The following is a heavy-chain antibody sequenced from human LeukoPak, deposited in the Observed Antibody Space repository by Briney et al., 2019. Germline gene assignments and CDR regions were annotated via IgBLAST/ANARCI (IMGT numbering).Heavy chain of an antibody. D-gene: IGHD3-16*01. V-gene: IGHV1-18*01. Sequence: ASVKVSCKASGYTFTSYGISWVRQAPGQGLEWMGWISAYNGNTNYAQKLQGRVTMTTDTSTSTAYMELRSLRSDDTAVYYCARWGVMPYHYYYGMDVWGQGTTVTVSS. CDR3: ARWGVMPYHYYYGMDV. CDR2: ISAYNGNT. CDR1: GYTFTSYG. J-gene: IGHJ6*02.